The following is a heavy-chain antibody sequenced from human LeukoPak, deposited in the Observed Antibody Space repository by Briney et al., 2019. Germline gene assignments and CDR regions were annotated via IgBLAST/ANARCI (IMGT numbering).Heavy chain of an antibody. D-gene: IGHD5-12*01. CDR2: IKQDGSAK. Sequence: GGSLRLSCVASGFTFSSHWMSWVRQAPGKGLEWVANIKQDGSAKYYVDSVKGRFTISRDNAKNSLYLQMNSLRVEETAVYYCARPIEAAGIDFWGQGTLVTVSS. J-gene: IGHJ4*02. V-gene: IGHV3-7*01. CDR3: ARPIEAAGIDF. CDR1: GFTFSSHW.